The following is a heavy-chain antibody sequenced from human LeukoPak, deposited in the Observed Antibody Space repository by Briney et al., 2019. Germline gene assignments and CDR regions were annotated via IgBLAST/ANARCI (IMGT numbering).Heavy chain of an antibody. CDR3: ARGPPPWAGYAFDI. V-gene: IGHV4-61*02. J-gene: IGHJ3*02. CDR1: GGFISSGSYY. CDR2: IYTSGST. Sequence: TSETLSLTCTVSGGFISSGSYYWNWIRQPAGKGLEWIGRIYTSGSTNYNPSLKSRVTISVDTSKNQFSLKLSSVTAADTAVYCCARGPPPWAGYAFDIWGQGTMVTVSS.